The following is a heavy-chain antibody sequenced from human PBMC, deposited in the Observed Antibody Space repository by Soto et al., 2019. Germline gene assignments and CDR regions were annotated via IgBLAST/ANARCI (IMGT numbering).Heavy chain of an antibody. CDR2: IYSSGST. CDR1: GGSIRSYY. V-gene: IGHV4-59*01. J-gene: IGHJ4*02. CDR3: ARSYAACHYNDY. Sequence: SETLSLTCTVSGGSIRSYYWSWIRQPPGKGLELIGYIYSSGSTNYNPSLKSRVTISVGTSKKQFSLKLSSVPAADTAVYYCARSYAACHYNDYGGQGTLVTVSS. D-gene: IGHD2-2*01.